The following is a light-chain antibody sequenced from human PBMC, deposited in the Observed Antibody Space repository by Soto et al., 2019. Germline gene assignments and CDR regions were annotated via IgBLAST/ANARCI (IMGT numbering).Light chain of an antibody. CDR2: LNSDGSH. Sequence: QPVLTQSPSASASLGASVKLNCTLSSGHSSYAIAWHQQQPEKGPRYLMKLNSDGSHSKGDGIPDRFSGSSSGAERYLTISRLQPEDESEYYCLAWDSGTVVFGGGIQLTV. J-gene: IGLJ2*01. V-gene: IGLV4-69*01. CDR3: LAWDSGTVV. CDR1: SGHSSYA.